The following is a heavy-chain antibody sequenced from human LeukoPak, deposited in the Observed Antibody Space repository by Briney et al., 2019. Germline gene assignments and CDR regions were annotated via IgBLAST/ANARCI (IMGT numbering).Heavy chain of an antibody. CDR1: GFAFSSYA. V-gene: IGHV3-23*01. D-gene: IGHD3-22*01. J-gene: IGHJ4*02. Sequence: GGSLRLSCAASGFAFSSYAMSWVRQAPGKGLEWVSGISGSGDNTYYADSAKGRFTISRDNSKNTLYVQVNSLGTEDTAAYYCAKGSYYDSSGSFYFDYWGQGTLVTVSS. CDR3: AKGSYYDSSGSFYFDY. CDR2: ISGSGDNT.